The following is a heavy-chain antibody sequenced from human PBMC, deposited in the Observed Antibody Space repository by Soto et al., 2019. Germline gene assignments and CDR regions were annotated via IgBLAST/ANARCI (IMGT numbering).Heavy chain of an antibody. CDR1: GFTFSSYG. J-gene: IGHJ6*02. CDR2: ISYDGSNK. CDR3: AKDVAAGSEYYYYGMDV. D-gene: IGHD6-13*01. Sequence: GSLRLSCAASGFTFSSYGMHWVRQAPGKGLEWVAVISYDGSNKYYADPVKGRFTISRDNSKNTLYLQMNSLRAEDTAVYYCAKDVAAGSEYYYYGMDVWGQGTTVTVSS. V-gene: IGHV3-30*18.